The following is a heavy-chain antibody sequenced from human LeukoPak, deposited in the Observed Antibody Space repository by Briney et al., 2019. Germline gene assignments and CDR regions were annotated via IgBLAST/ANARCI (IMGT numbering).Heavy chain of an antibody. V-gene: IGHV4-59*08. CDR2: IYYSGST. CDR3: ARGGYYYVLDAFDI. CDR1: GGSISSYC. Sequence: SETLSLTCTVSGGSISSYCWSWLRQPPGKGLEWIGYIYYSGSTNYNPSLKSRVTISVDTSKNQFSLKLSAVTAADTAVYYCARGGYYYVLDAFDIWGQGTMVTVSS. J-gene: IGHJ3*02. D-gene: IGHD3-10*02.